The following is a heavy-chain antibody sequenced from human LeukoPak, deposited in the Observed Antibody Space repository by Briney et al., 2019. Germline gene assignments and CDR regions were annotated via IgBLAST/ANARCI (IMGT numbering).Heavy chain of an antibody. CDR1: GGSFSGYY. CDR3: ASKATMVRGVPYYYYGMDV. Sequence: SETLSLTCAVYGGSFSGYYWSWIRQPPGKGLEWIGEINHSGSTNYNPSLKSRVTISVDTSKNQLSLKLSSVTAADTAVYYCASKATMVRGVPYYYYGMDVWGQGTTVTVSS. V-gene: IGHV4-34*01. D-gene: IGHD3-10*01. J-gene: IGHJ6*02. CDR2: INHSGST.